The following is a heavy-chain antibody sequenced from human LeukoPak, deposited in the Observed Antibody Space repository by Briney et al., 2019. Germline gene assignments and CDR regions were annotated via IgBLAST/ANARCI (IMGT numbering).Heavy chain of an antibody. CDR2: TFYRSKWNN. D-gene: IGHD5-18*01. Sequence: SQTLSLTCAISGDSVSSNNAAWNWLRQSPSSGLEWLGRTFYRSKWNNDYALSVKGRITINPDTSKNHFYLQLNSVTPEDTAVYYCARDRSFGYGSHFDYWGQGTLVTVSS. J-gene: IGHJ4*02. V-gene: IGHV6-1*01. CDR1: GDSVSSNNAA. CDR3: ARDRSFGYGSHFDY.